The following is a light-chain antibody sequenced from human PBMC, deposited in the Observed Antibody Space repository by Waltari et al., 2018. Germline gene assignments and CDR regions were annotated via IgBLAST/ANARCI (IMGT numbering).Light chain of an antibody. CDR2: GAS. J-gene: IGKJ1*01. CDR1: QSVSSSY. CDR3: QQYSSSPRS. Sequence: EIVLTQSPGTLSLSPGERATLSCRASQSVSSSYLAWYQQKPGQAPRRRIYGASSRATGIPDRFSGSGSGTDFTLTISSLEPEDFAVYYCQQYSSSPRSFGQGTKVESK. V-gene: IGKV3-20*01.